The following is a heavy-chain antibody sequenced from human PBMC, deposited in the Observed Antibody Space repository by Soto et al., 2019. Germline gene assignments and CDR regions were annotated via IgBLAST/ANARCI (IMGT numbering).Heavy chain of an antibody. CDR2: MIPIFGTA. Sequence: QVQLVQSGAEVKKPGSSVKVSCKASGGTFSSYAISWVRQAPGQGLEWMGGMIPIFGTANYAPKFQGRVTITADESTSTAYMELSSLRSEDTAVYYCARRGGELGCGGDCYTHDAFDIWGKGTMVTVSS. CDR1: GGTFSSYA. J-gene: IGHJ3*02. D-gene: IGHD2-21*02. V-gene: IGHV1-69*01. CDR3: ARRGGELGCGGDCYTHDAFDI.